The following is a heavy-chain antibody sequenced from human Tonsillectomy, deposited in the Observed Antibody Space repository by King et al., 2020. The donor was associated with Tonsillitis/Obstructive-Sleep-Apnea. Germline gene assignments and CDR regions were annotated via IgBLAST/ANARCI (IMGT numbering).Heavy chain of an antibody. D-gene: IGHD2/OR15-2a*01. CDR3: ARRGNSTGAEHFQH. J-gene: IGHJ1*01. CDR2: IVPIFDTA. V-gene: IGHV1-69*13. CDR1: GGTFSTYG. Sequence: QVQLVQSGTEVKKPGSSVKVSCKLSGGTFSTYGISWVRQAPGQGLEWMGAIVPIFDTAKYTQKFQGRVTITADESASTAYMEVTSLRSEDTAVYYCARRGNSTGAEHFQHWGQGTLVIVSS.